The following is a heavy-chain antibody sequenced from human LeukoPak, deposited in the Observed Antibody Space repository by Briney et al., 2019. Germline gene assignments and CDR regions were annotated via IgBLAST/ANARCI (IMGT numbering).Heavy chain of an antibody. V-gene: IGHV3-15*01. CDR3: TTGPFDYYGSASYLANGMDV. Sequence: GGSLRLSCAASGFTFTNAWMSWVRQAPGKGLEWIGRIKSKTDCGTTDYTAPVKGRFTISRNDSKNTLYLQMNRLRTEDTAVYYCTTGPFDYYGSASYLANGMDVWGQGTPVTVSS. CDR1: GFTFTNAW. J-gene: IGHJ6*02. D-gene: IGHD3-10*01. CDR2: IKSKTDCGTT.